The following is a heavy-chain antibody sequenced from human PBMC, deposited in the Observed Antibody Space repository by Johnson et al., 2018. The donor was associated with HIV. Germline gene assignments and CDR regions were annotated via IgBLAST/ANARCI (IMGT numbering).Heavy chain of an antibody. J-gene: IGHJ3*02. CDR3: AKGGWELLVRWYAFDI. D-gene: IGHD1-26*01. Sequence: VQLVESGGGVVQPGRSLRLSCAASGFIFSTYGIHWVRQAPGKGLEWVANIKQDGSEKYYVDSVKGRFTISRDNSKNTLYLQMNSLRTEDTAVYFCAKGGWELLVRWYAFDIWGQGTMVTVSS. V-gene: IGHV3-30*02. CDR2: IKQDGSEK. CDR1: GFIFSTYG.